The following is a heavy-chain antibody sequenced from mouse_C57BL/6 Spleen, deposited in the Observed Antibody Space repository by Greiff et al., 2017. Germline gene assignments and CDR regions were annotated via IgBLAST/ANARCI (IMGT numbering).Heavy chain of an antibody. CDR3: TRSDWDY. CDR2: IDPETGGP. Sequence: QVQLQQSGAELVRPGASVTLSCKASGYTFTDYEMHWVKQTPVHGLEWIGAIDPETGGPAYNQKFKGKAILTADKSSSTAYMELRSLTSEDSAVYYCTRSDWDYWGQGTTLTVSS. V-gene: IGHV1-15*01. J-gene: IGHJ2*01. D-gene: IGHD2-13*01. CDR1: GYTFTDYE.